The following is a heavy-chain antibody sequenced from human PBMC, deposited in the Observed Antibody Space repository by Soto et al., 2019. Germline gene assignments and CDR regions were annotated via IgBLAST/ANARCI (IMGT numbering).Heavy chain of an antibody. CDR3: ARPLWRDDYNWGYFDL. CDR1: GFTISSYA. J-gene: IGHJ2*01. Sequence: PGGSLRLSCAASGFTISSYAMHWVRQAPGKGLEWVAVISYDGSNKYYADSVKGRFTISRDNSKNTLYLQMNSLRAEDTAVYYCARPLWRDDYNWGYFDLWGRGTLVTVPQ. CDR2: ISYDGSNK. V-gene: IGHV3-30-3*01. D-gene: IGHD4-4*01.